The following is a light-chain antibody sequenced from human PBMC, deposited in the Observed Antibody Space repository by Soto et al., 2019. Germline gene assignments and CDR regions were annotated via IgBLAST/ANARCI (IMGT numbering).Light chain of an antibody. CDR1: SSDIGAYNY. CDR2: EVN. CDR3: SSYTDSSNYV. Sequence: QSALTQPPSASGSPGQSVTISCTGTSSDIGAYNYVSWFQQHPGEAPKLIISEVNKRPSGVPNRFSGSRSGNTASLTISGLQADDEADYYCSSYTDSSNYVFGTGTKLTVL. J-gene: IGLJ1*01. V-gene: IGLV2-8*01.